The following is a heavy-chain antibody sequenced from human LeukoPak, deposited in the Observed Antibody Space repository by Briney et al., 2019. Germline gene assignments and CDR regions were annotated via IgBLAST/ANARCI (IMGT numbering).Heavy chain of an antibody. CDR2: ISGSGGST. Sequence: PGGSLRLSCAASGFTFSSYAMSWVRQAPGKGLEWVSAISGSGGSTYYADSVEGRFTISRDNSKNTLYLQMNSLRAEDTAVYYCAKGRGYGSGSYAFDIWGQGTMVTVSS. V-gene: IGHV3-23*01. D-gene: IGHD3-10*01. J-gene: IGHJ3*02. CDR1: GFTFSSYA. CDR3: AKGRGYGSGSYAFDI.